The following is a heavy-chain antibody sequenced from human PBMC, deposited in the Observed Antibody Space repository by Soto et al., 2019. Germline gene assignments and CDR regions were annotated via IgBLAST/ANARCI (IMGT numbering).Heavy chain of an antibody. D-gene: IGHD4-17*01. CDR3: ARGRGTVTTVTTHLDY. V-gene: IGHV4-31*03. J-gene: IGHJ4*02. Sequence: QVQLQESGPGLMKPSQTLSLTCTVSGGSISSGGYYWSWIRQHPGKGLEWIGYIYYSGSTYYNPSLKSRVTISVDTSKNQFSLKLSSVTAADTDVYYCARGRGTVTTVTTHLDYWGQGTLVTVSS. CDR2: IYYSGST. CDR1: GGSISSGGYY.